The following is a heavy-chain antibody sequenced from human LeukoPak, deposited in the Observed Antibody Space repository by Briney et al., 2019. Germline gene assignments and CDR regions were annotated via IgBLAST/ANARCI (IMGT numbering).Heavy chain of an antibody. V-gene: IGHV3-33*01. J-gene: IGHJ6*02. CDR1: GFTFSSYG. CDR2: IWYDGSNK. Sequence: GGSLRLSCAASGFTFSSYGMPWVRQALGKGLEWVAVIWYDGSNKYYADSVKGRFTISRDNSKNTLYLQMNSLRAEDTAVNYCARESFQTAMAYYYGMDVWGQGTTVTVSS. D-gene: IGHD5-18*01. CDR3: ARESFQTAMAYYYGMDV.